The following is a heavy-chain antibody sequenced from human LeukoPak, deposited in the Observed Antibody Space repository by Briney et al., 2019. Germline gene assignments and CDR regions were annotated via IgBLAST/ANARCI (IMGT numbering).Heavy chain of an antibody. Sequence: GGSLRLSCAASGFTFSSYAMSWVRQAPGKGLEWVSAISGSGGSTYYAEPVKGRFTISRDNSKNTLYLQMNSLRAEDTAVYYCAKSIAVGPDAFDIWGQGTMVTVSS. D-gene: IGHD6-19*01. CDR1: GFTFSSYA. CDR2: ISGSGGST. J-gene: IGHJ3*02. V-gene: IGHV3-23*01. CDR3: AKSIAVGPDAFDI.